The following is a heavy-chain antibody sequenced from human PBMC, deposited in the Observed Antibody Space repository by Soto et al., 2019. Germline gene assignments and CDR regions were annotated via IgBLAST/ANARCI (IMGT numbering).Heavy chain of an antibody. CDR1: GGTFSSYA. CDR3: ARSYGGNLVDPFDY. CDR2: IIPVFGTA. D-gene: IGHD4-17*01. V-gene: IGHV1-69*12. Sequence: QVQLVQSGAEVKKPGSSVKVSCKASGGTFSSYAISWVRQAPGQVLEWMGGIIPVFGTANYAQKFQCRVTITADDSTSTAYMELSSLRTEDTAVYYCARSYGGNLVDPFDYWGQGTLVTVSS. J-gene: IGHJ4*02.